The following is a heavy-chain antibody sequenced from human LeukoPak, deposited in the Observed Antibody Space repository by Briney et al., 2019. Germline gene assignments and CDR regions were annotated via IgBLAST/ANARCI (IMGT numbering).Heavy chain of an antibody. CDR2: IYHSGST. J-gene: IGHJ2*01. D-gene: IGHD2-15*01. CDR3: ARDPISVVVVAATFDL. Sequence: SETLSLTCTVSGYSISSGYYWGWIRQPPGKGLEWIGSIYHSGSTYYNPSLKSRVTISVDTSKNQFSLKLSSVTAADTAVYYCARDPISVVVVAATFDLWGRGTLVTVSS. V-gene: IGHV4-38-2*02. CDR1: GYSISSGYY.